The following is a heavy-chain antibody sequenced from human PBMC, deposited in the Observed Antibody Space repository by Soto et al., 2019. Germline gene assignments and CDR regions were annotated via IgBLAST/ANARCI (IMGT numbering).Heavy chain of an antibody. CDR1: GYTFTSYG. CDR2: IRPHNGNT. D-gene: IGHD1-1*01. CDR3: ARAGTPIAL. J-gene: IGHJ5*02. Sequence: HVQLVQSGAEVKKPGASVKVSCKASGYTFTSYGISWVRQAPGQGLEWLGWIRPHNGNTNYAQKLQGRVTMTTDTPTSTARMELRSLRSDDTAVYYCARAGTPIALWGQGNLVTVSS. V-gene: IGHV1-18*01.